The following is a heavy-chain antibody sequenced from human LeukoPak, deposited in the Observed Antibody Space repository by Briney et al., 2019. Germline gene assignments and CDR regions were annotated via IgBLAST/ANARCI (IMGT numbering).Heavy chain of an antibody. CDR2: ISGSGGST. J-gene: IGHJ6*02. CDR3: AKAEKRRRIFGVFPDYGMDV. CDR1: GFTFSSYA. V-gene: IGHV3-23*01. Sequence: GGSLRLSCAASGFTFSSYAMSWVRQAPGKGLEWVSAISGSGGSTYYADSVKGRFTIPRDNSKNTLYLQMNSLRAEDTAVYYWAKAEKRRRIFGVFPDYGMDVWGQGTTVTVSS. D-gene: IGHD3-3*01.